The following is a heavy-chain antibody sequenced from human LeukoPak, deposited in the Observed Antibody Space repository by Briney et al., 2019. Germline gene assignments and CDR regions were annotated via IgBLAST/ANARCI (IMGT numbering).Heavy chain of an antibody. CDR3: ARDTIAGRAFEI. D-gene: IGHD6-6*01. CDR2: IYTSEST. V-gene: IGHV4-4*07. Sequence: SETLSLTCTVSGGSISTYYWSWIRQPAGKGLEWIGRIYTSESTNYNPSLKSRVAISLDTSKNQFSLKLSSVTAADTAVYYCARDTIAGRAFEIWGQGTMVTVSS. CDR1: GGSISTYY. J-gene: IGHJ3*02.